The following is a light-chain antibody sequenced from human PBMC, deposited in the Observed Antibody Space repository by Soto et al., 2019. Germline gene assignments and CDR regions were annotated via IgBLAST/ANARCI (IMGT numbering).Light chain of an antibody. V-gene: IGKV3-11*01. CDR1: QSVSSY. CDR3: QQRSNWPPWT. CDR2: DAS. J-gene: IGKJ1*01. Sequence: EIVLTQSPSTLSFSPWERSTLSCRASQSVSSYLAWYQQKPDQAPRLLIYDASNRATGIPARFSGSGSGTDFTLTISSLEPEDFAVYYCQQRSNWPPWTFGQGTKVDIK.